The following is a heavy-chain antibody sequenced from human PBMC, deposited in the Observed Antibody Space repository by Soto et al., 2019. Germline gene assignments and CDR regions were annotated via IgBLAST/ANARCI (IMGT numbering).Heavy chain of an antibody. CDR2: IIPILGSP. CDR1: GGPFRRYA. CDR3: ASRGRVDAFDI. V-gene: IGHV1-69*13. Sequence: SVKVSGKVSGGPFRRYAITWVRQAPGQGLEWMGGIIPILGSPNYAQKFQDRVTITADESTSTTYMELRSLRSEDASVYYCASRGRVDAFDIWGQGTMVTVSS. J-gene: IGHJ3*02. D-gene: IGHD3-10*01.